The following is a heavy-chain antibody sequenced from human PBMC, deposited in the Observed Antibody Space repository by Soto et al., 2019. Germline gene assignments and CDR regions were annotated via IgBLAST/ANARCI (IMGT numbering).Heavy chain of an antibody. CDR2: IYKSTTT. CDR1: GDSISTVDYF. V-gene: IGHV4-30-4*01. D-gene: IGHD2-15*01. Sequence: QVHLLESGPGLVEPSQTLSLTCSVSGDSISTVDYFWAWIRQPPGQALEYIGYIYKSTTTYYNPSFESRVAISLDTSKSQFSLNVTSVTAADTAVYFCARGRYCLTGRCFPNWVDSWGQGTLVTVSS. J-gene: IGHJ5*01. CDR3: ARGRYCLTGRCFPNWVDS.